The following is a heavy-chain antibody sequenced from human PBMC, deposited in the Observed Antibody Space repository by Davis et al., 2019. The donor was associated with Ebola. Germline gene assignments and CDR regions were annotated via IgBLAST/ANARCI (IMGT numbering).Heavy chain of an antibody. V-gene: IGHV3-30-3*01. CDR1: GFTFSSYA. CDR2: ISYDGSNK. J-gene: IGHJ6*02. D-gene: IGHD6-13*01. Sequence: PGGSLRLSCAASGFTFSSYAMHWVRQAPGKGLEWVAVISYDGSNKYYADSVKGRFTISRDNSKNTLYLQMNSLRAEDTAVYYCARGGAAAGRVYYYYYYGMDVWGQGTTVTVSS. CDR3: ARGGAAAGRVYYYYYYGMDV.